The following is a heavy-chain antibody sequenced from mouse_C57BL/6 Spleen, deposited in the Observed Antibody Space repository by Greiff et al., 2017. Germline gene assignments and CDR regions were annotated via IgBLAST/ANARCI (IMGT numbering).Heavy chain of an antibody. J-gene: IGHJ4*01. Sequence: VNVVESGAELVKPGASVKISCKASGYAFSSYWLNWVKQRPGKGLEWIGQISPGDGDTNYNGKFNGKATLTADKSSSTAYMQISRLTSEDSAVYFCARSGYDYDGAMDYWGQGTSVTVSS. D-gene: IGHD2-4*01. V-gene: IGHV1-80*01. CDR1: GYAFSSYW. CDR2: ISPGDGDT. CDR3: ARSGYDYDGAMDY.